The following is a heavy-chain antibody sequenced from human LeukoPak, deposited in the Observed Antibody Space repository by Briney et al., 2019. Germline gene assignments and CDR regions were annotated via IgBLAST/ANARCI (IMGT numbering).Heavy chain of an antibody. V-gene: IGHV3-21*01. D-gene: IGHD6-13*01. J-gene: IGHJ5*02. Sequence: PGGSLRLSCAASGFTFSSYCLNWVRQAPGKGLEWVSSISSSSTYIHYADSVEGRFTISRDNAKNSLYLQMNSLRDEDTAAYYCARGIPAAGTSWFDPWGQGTLVTVSS. CDR3: ARGIPAAGTSWFDP. CDR1: GFTFSSYC. CDR2: ISSSSTYI.